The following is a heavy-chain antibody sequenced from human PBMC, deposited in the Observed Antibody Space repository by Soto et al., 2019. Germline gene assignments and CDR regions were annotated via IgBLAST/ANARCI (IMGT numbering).Heavy chain of an antibody. V-gene: IGHV1-8*01. D-gene: IGHD3-10*01. CDR1: GYSFTSLH. CDR2: MNPHSGET. CDR3: ARGSPGPVDH. J-gene: IGHJ4*02. Sequence: QVQLVQSGAEVRRPGASVKVSCKASGYSFTSLHFNWVRQATGQGLEWIGWMNPHSGETGYAQRLQGRVTMTRNISLSTAYMELRSLTSHDTAVYFCARGSPGPVDHWGQGTLVTVSS.